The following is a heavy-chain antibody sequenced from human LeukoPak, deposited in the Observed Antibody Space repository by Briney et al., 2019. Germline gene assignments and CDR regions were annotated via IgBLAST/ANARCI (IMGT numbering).Heavy chain of an antibody. D-gene: IGHD3-10*02. Sequence: SETLSLTCSVSGGSISSFYWNWIRQPPGKGLEWIGDIYSSGNTNYSPSLQSRVTISVDTSKNQFSLQLSSVTAADTAVYYCVRVVRGGVFDHWGQGALVTVSS. V-gene: IGHV4-4*09. CDR2: IYSSGNT. J-gene: IGHJ4*02. CDR1: GGSISSFY. CDR3: VRVVRGGVFDH.